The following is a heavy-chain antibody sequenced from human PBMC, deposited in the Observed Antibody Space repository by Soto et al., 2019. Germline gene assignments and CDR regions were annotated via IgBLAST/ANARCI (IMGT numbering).Heavy chain of an antibody. D-gene: IGHD3-3*01. CDR1: RGSISSRGHY. CDR3: ARDLGGISSSPRSHKAMHF. J-gene: IGHJ6*02. V-gene: IGHV4-31*03. CDR2: IYYSGST. Sequence: PSETLSITCTVSRGSISSRGHYWGWIRQDPGKGLEWIGYIYYSGSTYYNPSLKSRITMSVDTSKNQFSLKLRSVTAADTAVYYCARDLGGISSSPRSHKAMHFCGQGPTVT.